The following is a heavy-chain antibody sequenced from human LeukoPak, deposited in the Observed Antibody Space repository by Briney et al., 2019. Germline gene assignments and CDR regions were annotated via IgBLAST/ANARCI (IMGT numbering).Heavy chain of an antibody. CDR3: ARDQPQYYYDSSGYYYSVGAFDI. CDR2: INHSGST. D-gene: IGHD3-22*01. CDR1: GGSFSGYY. J-gene: IGHJ3*02. Sequence: SETLSLTCAVYGGSFSGYYWSWIRQPPGKGLGWIGEINHSGSTNYNPSLKSRVTISVDTSKNQFSLKLSSVTAADTAVYYCARDQPQYYYDSSGYYYSVGAFDIWGQGTMVTVSS. V-gene: IGHV4-34*01.